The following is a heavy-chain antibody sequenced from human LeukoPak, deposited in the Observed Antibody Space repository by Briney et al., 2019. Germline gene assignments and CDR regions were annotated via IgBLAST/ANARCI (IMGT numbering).Heavy chain of an antibody. V-gene: IGHV1-69*13. CDR1: GGTFSSYA. CDR3: ARVRLSSGYYQVFDY. D-gene: IGHD3-22*01. CDR2: IIPIFGIA. J-gene: IGHJ4*02. Sequence: SVKVSCKASGGTFSSYAISWVRQAPGQGLEWMGGIIPIFGIANYAQKFQGRVTITADESTSTAYMELSSLRSEDTAVYYCARVRLSSGYYQVFDYWGQGTLVTVSS.